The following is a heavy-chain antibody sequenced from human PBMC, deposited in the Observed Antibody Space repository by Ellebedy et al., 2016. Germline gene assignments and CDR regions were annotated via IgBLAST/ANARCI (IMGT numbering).Heavy chain of an antibody. CDR2: INEDGLET. CDR3: TRDTNNSFWADYSYSMAV. Sequence: GGSLRLSCAGGSTLGLSWMSWVRQAPGKGLEWLANINEDGLETNSVHSVRGRFTIFRDNSENLLSLQMNSLRVEETGTYFCTRDTNNSFWADYSYSMAVWGKGTTVTVSS. D-gene: IGHD2/OR15-2a*01. V-gene: IGHV3-7*01. CDR1: STLGLSW. J-gene: IGHJ6*03.